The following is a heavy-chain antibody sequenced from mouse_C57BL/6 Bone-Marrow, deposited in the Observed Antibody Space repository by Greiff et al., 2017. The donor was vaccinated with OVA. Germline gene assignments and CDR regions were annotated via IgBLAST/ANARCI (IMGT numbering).Heavy chain of an antibody. V-gene: IGHV14-3*01. D-gene: IGHD1-1*01. CDR2: IDPANGNT. CDR1: GFNIKNTY. Sequence: VQLKQSVAELVRPGASVKLSCTASGFNIKNTYMHWVKQRPEQGLEWIGRIDPANGNTKYAPKFQGKATITADTSSNTAYLQLSSLTSEDTAIYYCAPYYYGSSWGFAYWGQGTLVTVSA. CDR3: APYYYGSSWGFAY. J-gene: IGHJ3*01.